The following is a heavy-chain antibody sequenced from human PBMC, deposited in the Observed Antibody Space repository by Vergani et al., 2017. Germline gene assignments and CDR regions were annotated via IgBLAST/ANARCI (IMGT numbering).Heavy chain of an antibody. CDR3: AKYLRDSTDGLPDS. CDR1: GSTLGNFG. J-gene: IGHJ4*02. Sequence: QVQLVESAGGVVQPGGSRNLSCLASGSTLGNFGMHWIGRAPGKGLEWLEYIGKDGINTRYRDAVKGRFTVSRDNSKDILYLQMDSLRSEDTALYYCAKYLRDSTDGLPDSWGPGTLVIVSS. V-gene: IGHV3-30*02. D-gene: IGHD2-21*02. CDR2: IGKDGINT.